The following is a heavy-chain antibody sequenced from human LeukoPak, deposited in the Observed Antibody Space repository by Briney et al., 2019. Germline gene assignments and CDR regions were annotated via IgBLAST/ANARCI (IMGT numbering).Heavy chain of an antibody. D-gene: IGHD6-13*01. V-gene: IGHV3-73*01. CDR1: GFTFSGSA. Sequence: GGSLRLSXAASGFTFSGSAMHWVRQTSGKGLEWLGRIRSKANSYATAYAASVIGRFTISRDDSKNTAYLQMNSLKTEDTAVYYCTRRIAAAASYNWFDPWGQGTLVTVSS. CDR2: IRSKANSYAT. CDR3: TRRIAAAASYNWFDP. J-gene: IGHJ5*02.